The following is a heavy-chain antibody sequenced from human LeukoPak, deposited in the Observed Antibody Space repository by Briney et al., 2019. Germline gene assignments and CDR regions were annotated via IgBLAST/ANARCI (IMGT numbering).Heavy chain of an antibody. J-gene: IGHJ4*02. D-gene: IGHD3-3*01. CDR2: ISAYNGNT. Sequence: ASVKVSCKASGYTFTNYGISWVRQAPGQGLEWMGWISAYNGNTNYAQKLQGRVTITADKSTSTAYMELSSLRSEDTAVYYCARGVTIFGVPPVYWGQGTLVTVSS. CDR3: ARGVTIFGVPPVY. CDR1: GYTFTNYG. V-gene: IGHV1-18*01.